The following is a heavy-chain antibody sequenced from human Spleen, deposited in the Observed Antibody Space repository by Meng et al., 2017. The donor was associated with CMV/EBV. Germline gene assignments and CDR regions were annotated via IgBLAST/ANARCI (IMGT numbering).Heavy chain of an antibody. V-gene: IGHV3-23*03. J-gene: IGHJ4*02. CDR2: IYSGGTST. CDR1: GFTFSSYA. D-gene: IGHD6-19*01. CDR3: AKLDSSGWYGYFHY. Sequence: GESLKISCAASGFTFSSYAMSWVRQAPGKGLEWVSVIYSGGTSTYDADSVKGRFSISRDNSKNTLYLQMNNLRAEDTAVYFCAKLDSSGWYGYFHYWGQGAPVTVSS.